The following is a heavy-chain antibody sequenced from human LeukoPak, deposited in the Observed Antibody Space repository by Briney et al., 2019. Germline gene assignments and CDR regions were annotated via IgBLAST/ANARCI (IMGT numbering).Heavy chain of an antibody. J-gene: IGHJ4*02. CDR3: AREYYYDSSGYYYLDY. CDR1: GFTFSSYW. V-gene: IGHV3-7*01. D-gene: IGHD3-22*01. Sequence: GGSLRLSCAASGFTFSSYWMSWVRQAPGKGLEGVANIKQDGSEKYYVDSVKGRFTISRDNAKNSLYLQMNSLRAEDTAVYYCAREYYYDSSGYYYLDYWGQGTLVTVSS. CDR2: IKQDGSEK.